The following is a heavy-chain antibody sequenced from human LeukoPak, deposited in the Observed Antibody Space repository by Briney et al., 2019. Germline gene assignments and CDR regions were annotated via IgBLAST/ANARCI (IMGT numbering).Heavy chain of an antibody. CDR1: GGSISSSNW. CDR2: IYHSGST. Sequence: SGTLSLTCAVSGGSISSSNWWSWVRQPPGKGLEWIGEIYHSGSTNYNPSLKSRVTISVDKSKNQFSLRLSSVTAADTAVYYCASHILTGYYRRVNAFDIWGQGTMVTVSS. CDR3: ASHILTGYYRRVNAFDI. D-gene: IGHD3-9*01. J-gene: IGHJ3*02. V-gene: IGHV4-4*02.